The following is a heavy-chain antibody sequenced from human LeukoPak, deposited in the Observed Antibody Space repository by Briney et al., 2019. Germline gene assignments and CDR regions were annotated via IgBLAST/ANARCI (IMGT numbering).Heavy chain of an antibody. V-gene: IGHV1-46*01. CDR3: ARGAPTTRIGAGRFDY. Sequence: ASVKVSCKAFGYSLTNYYVHWVRQAPGQGREWMGENNPSGGSTSYAQKFQGRITVTRDTYTNTVYMDLSSLRSEHTATYYCARGAPTTRIGAGRFDYWGQGSLLTVAS. CDR2: NNPSGGST. J-gene: IGHJ4*02. CDR1: GYSLTNYY. D-gene: IGHD5-12*01.